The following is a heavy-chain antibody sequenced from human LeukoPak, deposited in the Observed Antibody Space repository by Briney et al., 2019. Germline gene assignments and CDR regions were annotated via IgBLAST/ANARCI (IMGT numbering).Heavy chain of an antibody. D-gene: IGHD3-3*01. CDR2: LNGGGDYT. J-gene: IGHJ4*02. CDR1: GFTFSSYA. Sequence: PGGSLRLSCEASGFTFSSYAMSWVRQAPGKGLEWVSALNGGGDYTYYAASVKGRFTISRDNSKNTLFLQMSGLRVEDTAVYYCAKGRGTTIFGVAQSDYWGQGTPVTVSS. V-gene: IGHV3-23*01. CDR3: AKGRGTTIFGVAQSDY.